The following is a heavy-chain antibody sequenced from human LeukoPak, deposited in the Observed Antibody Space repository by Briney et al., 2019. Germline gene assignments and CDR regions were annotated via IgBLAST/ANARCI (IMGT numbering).Heavy chain of an antibody. CDR1: GGSISSYY. CDR3: ARGPWLAVDY. V-gene: IGHV4-59*01. Sequence: PSETLSLTCTVSGGSISSYYWSWIRQPPGKGLEWIGYIYYSGSTNYNLSLKSRVTISVDTSKNQFSLKLSSVTAADTAVYYCARGPWLAVDYWGQGTLVTVSS. J-gene: IGHJ4*02. D-gene: IGHD6-19*01. CDR2: IYYSGST.